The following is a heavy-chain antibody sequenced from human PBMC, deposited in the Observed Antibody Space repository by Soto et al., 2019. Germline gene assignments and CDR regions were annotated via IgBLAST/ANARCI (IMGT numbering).Heavy chain of an antibody. CDR3: VKFRGQAYSYYHLEV. CDR2: SAGSGASR. CDR1: GFNFGTYA. J-gene: IGHJ6*03. Sequence: EVQLLESGGGLVQPGGSLRLACAASGFNFGTYAMGWVRQAPGGGLEWVSSAGSGASRYYADSVWGRFTVSRDTSKSTLHLEMSSLSAEDTALYECVKFRGQAYSYYHLEVWGKGTTVTVSS. V-gene: IGHV3-23*01.